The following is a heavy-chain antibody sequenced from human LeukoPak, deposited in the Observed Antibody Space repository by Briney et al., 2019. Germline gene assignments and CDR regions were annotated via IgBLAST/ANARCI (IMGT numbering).Heavy chain of an antibody. J-gene: IGHJ4*02. Sequence: GGSLRLSCAASGFTFSGSAMHWVRQASGKGLEWVGRTRSKANSYATAYAASVKGRFTISRDDSKNTAYLQMNSLKTEDTAVYYCSYCSSTSCHLDYWGQGTLVTVSS. CDR3: SYCSSTSCHLDY. CDR1: GFTFSGSA. CDR2: TRSKANSYAT. V-gene: IGHV3-73*01. D-gene: IGHD2-2*01.